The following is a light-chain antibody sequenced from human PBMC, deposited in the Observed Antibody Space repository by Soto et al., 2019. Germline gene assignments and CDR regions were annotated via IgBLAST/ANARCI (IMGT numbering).Light chain of an antibody. CDR1: SSGVGSSNF. CDR3: SSYTGSSTLGVV. Sequence: QSALTQPASVSGSPGQSITISCTGTSSGVGSSNFVSWYQQHPGKAPKLLIYDVGNRPSGVSNRFSGSKSGNTVSLSISGLQAEDEADYYCSSYTGSSTLGVVFGGVTKLTVL. CDR2: DVG. V-gene: IGLV2-14*01. J-gene: IGLJ2*01.